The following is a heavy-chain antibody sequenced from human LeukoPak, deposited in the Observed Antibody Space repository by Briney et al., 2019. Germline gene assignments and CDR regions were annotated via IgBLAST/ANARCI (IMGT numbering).Heavy chain of an antibody. J-gene: IGHJ6*02. Sequence: PSETLSLTCTVSGGSISSYYWSWIRQPPGKGLEWIGYIYYSGSTNYNPSLKSRVTISVDTSKNQFSLKLSSVTAADTAVYYCARKVSLDVWGQGTTVTVSS. V-gene: IGHV4-59*01. CDR1: GGSISSYY. CDR3: ARKVSLDV. CDR2: IYYSGST.